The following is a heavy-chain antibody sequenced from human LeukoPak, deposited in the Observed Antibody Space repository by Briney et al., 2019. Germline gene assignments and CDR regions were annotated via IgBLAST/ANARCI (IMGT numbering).Heavy chain of an antibody. J-gene: IGHJ4*02. Sequence: SETLSLTCTVSGGSVSSGSYYWSWLRQPPGKGLEGIAYVYYSGSTNYNPSLKSRVTISVDTSKNQFSLKLSSVTAADTAVYYCATSYYYDSSGYYYGFDYWGQGTLVTVSS. CDR3: ATSYYYDSSGYYYGFDY. V-gene: IGHV4-61*01. CDR1: GGSVSSGSYY. CDR2: VYYSGST. D-gene: IGHD3-22*01.